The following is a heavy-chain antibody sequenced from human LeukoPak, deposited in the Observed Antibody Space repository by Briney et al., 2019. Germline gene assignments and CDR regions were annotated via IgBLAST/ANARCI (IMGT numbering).Heavy chain of an antibody. CDR1: GGSISSSSYY. CDR3: ARDNYYGSAKYNWFDP. Sequence: SETLSLTCTVSGGSISSSSYYWGWIRQPPGKGLEWIGSIYYSGSTYYNPSLKSRVTISVDTSKNQFSLKLSSVTAADTAVYYCARDNYYGSAKYNWFDPWGQGTLVTVSS. V-gene: IGHV4-39*07. D-gene: IGHD3-10*01. CDR2: IYYSGST. J-gene: IGHJ5*02.